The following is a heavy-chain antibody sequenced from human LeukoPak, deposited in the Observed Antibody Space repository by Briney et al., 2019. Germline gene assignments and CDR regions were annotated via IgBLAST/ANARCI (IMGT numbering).Heavy chain of an antibody. Sequence: PGGSLRLSCAASGFTFSSYSMNWVRQAPGKGLEWVSYISSSSSTIYYADSVKGRLTISRDNAKNSLYLQMNSLRAEDTAVYYCAREEYSYGPAFDYWGQGTLVTVSS. CDR1: GFTFSSYS. D-gene: IGHD5-18*01. CDR2: ISSSSSTI. V-gene: IGHV3-48*01. CDR3: AREEYSYGPAFDY. J-gene: IGHJ4*02.